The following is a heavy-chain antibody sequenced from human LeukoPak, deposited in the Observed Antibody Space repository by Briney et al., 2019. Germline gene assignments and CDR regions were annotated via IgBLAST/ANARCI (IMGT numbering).Heavy chain of an antibody. J-gene: IGHJ4*02. D-gene: IGHD3-9*01. CDR1: GFTFSSYW. CDR3: ARGVLTGPPPPAY. Sequence: GGSLRLSCAASGFTFSSYWMHWVRQAPGKGLVWVSRINSDGSSTSYADSVKGRFTISRDNAKNTLYLQMNSLRAEDTAVYYCARGVLTGPPPPAYWGQGTLVTVSS. V-gene: IGHV3-74*01. CDR2: INSDGSST.